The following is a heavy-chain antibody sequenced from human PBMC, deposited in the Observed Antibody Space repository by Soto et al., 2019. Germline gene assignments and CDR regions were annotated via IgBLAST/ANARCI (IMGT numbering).Heavy chain of an antibody. V-gene: IGHV1-69*12. Sequence: QVQLVQSGAEVKKPGSSVKVSCKASGGTFSSYAISWVRQAPGQGLEWMGGIIPIFGTANYAQKSQGRVTITADESTSTAYMELSSLRSEDTAVYYCARDPAYDSSGYYRWFDPWGQGTLVTVSS. CDR1: GGTFSSYA. CDR2: IIPIFGTA. J-gene: IGHJ5*02. D-gene: IGHD3-22*01. CDR3: ARDPAYDSSGYYRWFDP.